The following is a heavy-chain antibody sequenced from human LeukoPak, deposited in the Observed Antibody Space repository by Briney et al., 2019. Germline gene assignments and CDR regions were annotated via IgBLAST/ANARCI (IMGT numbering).Heavy chain of an antibody. V-gene: IGHV4-39*07. CDR3: ARRWLQFVYFDY. J-gene: IGHJ4*02. Sequence: SETLSLTCTVSGGSVSSSSYYWSWIRQPPGKGLEWIGEINHSGSTNYNPSLKSRVTISVDTSKNQFSLKLSSVTAADTAVYYCARRWLQFVYFDYWGQGTLVTVSS. CDR2: INHSGST. CDR1: GGSVSSSSYY. D-gene: IGHD5-24*01.